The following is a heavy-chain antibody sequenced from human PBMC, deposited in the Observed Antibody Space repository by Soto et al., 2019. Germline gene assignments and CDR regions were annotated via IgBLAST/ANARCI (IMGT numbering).Heavy chain of an antibody. Sequence: GGSLRLSCAASGFTFSGDWMHWVRQAAGKGLVWVSRINMDGSSTNYADSVKGRFTISRDNAKNTLYLQMNSLRGDDTAVYYCARGPRGLYHHDYWGQGALVTGS. J-gene: IGHJ4*02. CDR2: INMDGSST. CDR1: GFTFSGDW. D-gene: IGHD2-2*01. V-gene: IGHV3-74*01. CDR3: ARGPRGLYHHDY.